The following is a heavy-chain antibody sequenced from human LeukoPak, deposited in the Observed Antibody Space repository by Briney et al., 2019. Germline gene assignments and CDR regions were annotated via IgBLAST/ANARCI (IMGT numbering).Heavy chain of an antibody. J-gene: IGHJ5*02. D-gene: IGHD2-2*01. CDR1: GYTFTSYG. Sequence: GASVKVSCKVSGYTFTSYGISWVRQAPGQGLEWMGWISAYNGNTNYAQKLQGRVTMTTDTSTSTAYMELRSLRSDDTAVYYCARDTHCSSTSCRVWFDPWGQGTLVTVSS. CDR2: ISAYNGNT. V-gene: IGHV1-18*01. CDR3: ARDTHCSSTSCRVWFDP.